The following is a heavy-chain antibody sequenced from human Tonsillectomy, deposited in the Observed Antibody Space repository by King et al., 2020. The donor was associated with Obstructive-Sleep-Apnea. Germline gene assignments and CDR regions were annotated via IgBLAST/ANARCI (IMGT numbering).Heavy chain of an antibody. CDR2: ISYDGSNT. CDR3: AKGASGYGDFDY. Sequence: VQLVESGGGVVQPGRSLRLSCAASGFTFSSYGMHWVRQAPGKGLEWVAVISYDGSNTYYADSVKGRFTISRDNSKNTLYLQMNSLRAEDTAVYYCAKGASGYGDFDYWGQGTLVTVSS. J-gene: IGHJ4*02. D-gene: IGHD5-12*01. V-gene: IGHV3-30*18. CDR1: GFTFSSYG.